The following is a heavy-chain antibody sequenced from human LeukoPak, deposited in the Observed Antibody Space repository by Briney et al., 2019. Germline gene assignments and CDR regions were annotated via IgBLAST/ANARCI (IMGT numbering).Heavy chain of an antibody. Sequence: HSGGSLRLSCAASGFTFSSYAMSWVRQAPGKGLEWVSAISGSGGSTYYADSVKGRFTISRDNSKNTLYLQMNSLRAEDTAVYYCAKGYYYDSSGYHDYWGQGTLVTVSS. J-gene: IGHJ4*02. CDR3: AKGYYYDSSGYHDY. D-gene: IGHD3-22*01. V-gene: IGHV3-23*01. CDR2: ISGSGGST. CDR1: GFTFSSYA.